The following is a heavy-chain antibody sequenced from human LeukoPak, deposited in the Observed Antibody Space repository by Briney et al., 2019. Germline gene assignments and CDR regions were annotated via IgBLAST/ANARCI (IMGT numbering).Heavy chain of an antibody. CDR1: GYTFTIYD. V-gene: IGHV1-8*01. J-gene: IGHJ4*02. CDR3: ARLPLPTSRNVDY. CDR2: MNPNSGNT. Sequence: ASVKLSCKASGYTFTIYDINWVRQATGQGLEWMGWMNPNSGNTGYAQKLQGRVTMTTDTSTSTAYMELRSLRSDDTAVYYCARLPLPTSRNVDYWGQGTLVTVSS.